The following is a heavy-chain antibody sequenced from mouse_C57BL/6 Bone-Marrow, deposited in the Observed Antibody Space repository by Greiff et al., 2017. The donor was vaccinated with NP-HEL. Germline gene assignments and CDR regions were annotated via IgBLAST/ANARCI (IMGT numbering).Heavy chain of an antibody. CDR1: GYTFSSYW. CDR3: ARDALLGFAY. CDR2: IHPNSGST. D-gene: IGHD2-10*01. V-gene: IGHV1-64*01. Sequence: QVQLQQPGAELVKPGASVKLSCKASGYTFSSYWMHWVKQRPGQGLEWIGMIHPNSGSTNYNEKFKSKATLTVDKSSSTAYMQLSSLTSEDSAVYYCARDALLGFAYWGQGTLVTVSA. J-gene: IGHJ3*01.